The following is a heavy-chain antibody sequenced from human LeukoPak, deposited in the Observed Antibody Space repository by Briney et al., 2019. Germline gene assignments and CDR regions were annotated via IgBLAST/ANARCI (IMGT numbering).Heavy chain of an antibody. CDR2: INHSGST. J-gene: IGHJ4*01. CDR1: GGSFSGYY. D-gene: IGHD6-13*01. Sequence: SETLSLTCAVYGGSFSGYYWSWIRQPPGKGLEWIGEINHSGSTNYNPSLKSRVTISVDTSKNQFSLKLSSVTAADTAVYYCARVSSNSSSWYLDYWGQGTLVTVCS. CDR3: ARVSSNSSSWYLDY. V-gene: IGHV4-34*01.